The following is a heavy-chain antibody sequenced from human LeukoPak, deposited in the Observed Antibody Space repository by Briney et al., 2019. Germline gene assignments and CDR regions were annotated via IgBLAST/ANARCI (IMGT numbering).Heavy chain of an antibody. CDR2: ISYDGSNK. CDR3: ANTMPGAPDY. V-gene: IGHV3-30*18. D-gene: IGHD4/OR15-4a*01. Sequence: GGSLRLSRAASGFTFSSYGMHWVRQAPGKGLEWVAVISYDGSNKYYADSVKGRFTISRDNSKNTLYLQMNSLRAEDTAVYYCANTMPGAPDYWGQGTLVTVSS. J-gene: IGHJ4*02. CDR1: GFTFSSYG.